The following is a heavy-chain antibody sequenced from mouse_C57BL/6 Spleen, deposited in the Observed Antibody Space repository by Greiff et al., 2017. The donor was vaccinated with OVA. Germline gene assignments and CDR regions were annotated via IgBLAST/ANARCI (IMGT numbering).Heavy chain of an antibody. D-gene: IGHD2-5*01. CDR1: GFTFSNYW. CDR2: IRLKSDNYAT. CDR3: TDSNRAMDY. V-gene: IGHV6-3*01. Sequence: EVNLVESGGGLVQPGGSMKLSCVASGFTFSNYWMNWVRQSPEKGLEWVAQIRLKSDNYATHYAESVKGRFTISRDDSKSSVYLQMNNLRAEDTGIYYCTDSNRAMDYWGQGTSVTVSS. J-gene: IGHJ4*01.